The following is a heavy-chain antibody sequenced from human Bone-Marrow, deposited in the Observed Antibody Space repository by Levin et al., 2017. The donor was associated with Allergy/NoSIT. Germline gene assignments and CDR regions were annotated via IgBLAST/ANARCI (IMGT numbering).Heavy chain of an antibody. V-gene: IGHV3-23*01. CDR3: AKSPGALLNYFDF. J-gene: IGHJ4*02. CDR1: GFTLSNYA. Sequence: GESLKISCAASGFTLSNYAMRWVRQAPGKGLQWISAISAGGDRTYYADSVKGRFAISRDNSKKTVYLQMNSLRVEDTAVYYCAKSPGALLNYFDFWGQG. D-gene: IGHD2-8*02. CDR2: ISAGGDRT.